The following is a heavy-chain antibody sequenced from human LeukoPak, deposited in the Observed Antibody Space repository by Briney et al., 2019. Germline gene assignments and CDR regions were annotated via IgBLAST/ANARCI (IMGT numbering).Heavy chain of an antibody. CDR3: ASTLLSGGAFDL. D-gene: IGHD3-10*01. CDR1: GFTFSSYE. V-gene: IGHV3-48*03. Sequence: GSLRLSCAASGFTFSSYEMNWVRQAPGKGLEGVSYISSSGSTIYYADSVKGRFTISRDNAKKSLYLQIHSLRVEDTGVYYCASTLLSGGAFDLWGQGTMVTVSS. J-gene: IGHJ3*01. CDR2: ISSSGSTI.